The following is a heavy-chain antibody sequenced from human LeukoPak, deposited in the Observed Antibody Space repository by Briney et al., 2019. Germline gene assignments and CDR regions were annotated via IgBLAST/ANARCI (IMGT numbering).Heavy chain of an antibody. V-gene: IGHV1-8*01. CDR1: EYTFTSYD. J-gene: IGHJ4*02. D-gene: IGHD3-16*01. CDR2: MNPNSGNT. Sequence: ASVKVSCKASEYTFTSYDINWVRQATGQGLEWMGWMNPNSGNTGYAQKFQGRVTMTTNTSISTAYVELSSLRSEDTAVYYCARESTIGYFDYWGQGTLVTVSS. CDR3: ARESTIGYFDY.